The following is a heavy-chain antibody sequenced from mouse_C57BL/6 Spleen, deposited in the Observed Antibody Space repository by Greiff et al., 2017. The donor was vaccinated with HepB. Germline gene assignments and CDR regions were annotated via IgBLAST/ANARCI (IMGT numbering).Heavy chain of an antibody. CDR3: TRWEGGYDYTPY. D-gene: IGHD2-4*01. CDR1: GYTFTDYE. Sequence: QVQLQQSGAELVRPGASVTLSCKASGYTFTDYEMHWVKQTPVHGLEWIGAIDPETGGTAYNQKFKGKAILTADKSSSTAYMELRSLTSEDSAVYYCTRWEGGYDYTPYWGQGTLVTVSA. J-gene: IGHJ3*01. CDR2: IDPETGGT. V-gene: IGHV1-15*01.